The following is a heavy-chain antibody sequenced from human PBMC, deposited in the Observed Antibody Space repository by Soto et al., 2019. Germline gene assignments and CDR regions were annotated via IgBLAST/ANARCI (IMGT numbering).Heavy chain of an antibody. CDR1: GGSISCYS. CDR2: SYTGGST. V-gene: IGHV4-4*07. CDR3: ARDSRGWGRGYSYGYYYFDY. D-gene: IGHD5-18*01. J-gene: IGHJ4*02. Sequence: QVQLQESRPGRVKPSGTLTLTGTVSGGSISCYSWSWLRPPAGTGLEWFWRSYTGGSTNYQLSLKSRGTRSVDTSKKQFALKLSSVTAADTAVYYCARDSRGWGRGYSYGYYYFDYWGQRTLVTVS.